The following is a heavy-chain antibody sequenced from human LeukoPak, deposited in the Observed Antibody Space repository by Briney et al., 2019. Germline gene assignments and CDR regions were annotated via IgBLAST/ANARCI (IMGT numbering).Heavy chain of an antibody. CDR3: ARGSYDFWSGTPRYYFDY. D-gene: IGHD3-3*01. V-gene: IGHV1-69*05. J-gene: IGHJ4*02. Sequence: SVKVSCKASGGTFGSYAISWVRQAPGQGLEWMGRIIPIFGTANYAQKFQGRVTITTDESTSTAYMELSSLRSEDTAVYYCARGSYDFWSGTPRYYFDYWGQGTLVTVSS. CDR2: IIPIFGTA. CDR1: GGTFGSYA.